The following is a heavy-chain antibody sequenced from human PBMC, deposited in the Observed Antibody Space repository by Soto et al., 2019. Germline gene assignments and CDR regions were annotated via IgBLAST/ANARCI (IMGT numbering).Heavy chain of an antibody. CDR3: AVVLAGTV. Sequence: GGSLRLSCAASGFTFSSYWMHWVRQAPGKGPVWVSRINSDGSITTYADSVQGRFTVSRDNAKNTLYLQLNSLRAEDTAVYYCAVVLAGTVWGKGTTVTVSS. CDR1: GFTFSSYW. D-gene: IGHD6-19*01. J-gene: IGHJ6*04. V-gene: IGHV3-74*01. CDR2: INSDGSIT.